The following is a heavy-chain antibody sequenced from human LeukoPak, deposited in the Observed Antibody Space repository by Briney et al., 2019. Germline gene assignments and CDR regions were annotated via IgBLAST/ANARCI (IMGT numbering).Heavy chain of an antibody. V-gene: IGHV3-23*01. Sequence: GGSLRLSCAASGFTFSSYAMSWVRQAPGNGLEWVSAISGSGGSTYYADSVKGRFTISRDNSKNTLYLQMNSLRAEDTAVYYCAKDCRVVVTTSGAFDIWGQGTMVTVSS. D-gene: IGHD3-22*01. CDR2: ISGSGGST. CDR3: AKDCRVVVTTSGAFDI. CDR1: GFTFSSYA. J-gene: IGHJ3*02.